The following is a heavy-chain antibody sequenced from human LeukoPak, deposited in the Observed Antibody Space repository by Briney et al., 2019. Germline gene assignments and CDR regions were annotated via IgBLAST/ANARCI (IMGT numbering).Heavy chain of an antibody. D-gene: IGHD5-18*01. J-gene: IGHJ4*02. Sequence: GGSLRLSCAASGFTFSSYSMNWVRQAPGKGLEWVSSISSSSSYIYYADSVEGRFTISRDNAKNSLYLQMNSLRAEDTAVYYCARERGYSYGYSDYWGQGTLVTVSS. V-gene: IGHV3-21*01. CDR2: ISSSSSYI. CDR1: GFTFSSYS. CDR3: ARERGYSYGYSDY.